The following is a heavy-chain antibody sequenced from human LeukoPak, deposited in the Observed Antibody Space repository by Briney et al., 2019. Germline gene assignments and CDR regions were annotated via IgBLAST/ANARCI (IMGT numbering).Heavy chain of an antibody. D-gene: IGHD3-22*01. CDR2: VSCYNGDT. CDR3: ARDPSNSSGYHAHFDS. CDR1: GYTFTHHG. J-gene: IGHJ4*02. Sequence: ASVKVSCKASGYTFTHHGISWVRQAPGQGLEWMGWVSCYNGDTMNAQNVQGRVTMTTDTSTRTAYIELRSLSSDDTAMYYCARDPSNSSGYHAHFDSWGQGTLVTVSS. V-gene: IGHV1-18*04.